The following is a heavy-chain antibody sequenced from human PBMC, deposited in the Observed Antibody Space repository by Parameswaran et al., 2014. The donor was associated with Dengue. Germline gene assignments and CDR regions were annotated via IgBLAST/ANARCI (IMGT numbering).Heavy chain of an antibody. Sequence: WIRQPPGKGLEWIGQIYHSGSTIYNPSLKSRVTMSVDKSENQFSLKLNSVTAADTAVYYCARHEVVVGAYYGMDVWGQGTTVTVSS. CDR2: IYHSGST. D-gene: IGHD2-15*01. CDR3: ARHEVVVGAYYGMDV. V-gene: IGHV4-4*02. J-gene: IGHJ6*02.